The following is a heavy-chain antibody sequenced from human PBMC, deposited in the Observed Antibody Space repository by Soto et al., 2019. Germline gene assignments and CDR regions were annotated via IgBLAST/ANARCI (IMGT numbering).Heavy chain of an antibody. CDR2: IYYSGST. J-gene: IGHJ6*02. D-gene: IGHD3-22*01. V-gene: IGHV4-31*03. CDR1: GGSIISGGYY. CDR3: ARTIDYYDSSGYPDYYYYYGMDV. Sequence: SETLSLTCTVSGGSIISGGYYWSWIRQHPGKGLEWIGYIYYSGSTYYNPSLKSRVTISVDTSKNQFSLKLSSVTAVDTAVYYCARTIDYYDSSGYPDYYYYYGMDVWGQGTTVTVSS.